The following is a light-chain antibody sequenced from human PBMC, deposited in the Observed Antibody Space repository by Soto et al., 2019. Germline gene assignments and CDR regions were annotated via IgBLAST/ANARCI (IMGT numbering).Light chain of an antibody. CDR3: QQYGSSPPWT. Sequence: EIVLTQSPGTLSLSPGERATLSCRASQSVSSTYLAWYQQKPGQAPRLLIYGASSRATGIPDRFSGSGSGTYFTLTISRLEPEDFEVYYCQQYGSSPPWTFGQGTKVEIK. V-gene: IGKV3-20*01. CDR2: GAS. J-gene: IGKJ1*01. CDR1: QSVSSTY.